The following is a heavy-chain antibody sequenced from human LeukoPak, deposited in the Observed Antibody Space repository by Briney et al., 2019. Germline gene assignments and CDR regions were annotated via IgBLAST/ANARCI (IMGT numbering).Heavy chain of an antibody. J-gene: IGHJ4*02. CDR2: ISGSGGNT. V-gene: IGHV3-23*01. CDR3: AKTVRYCSGGSCHGGYFDY. Sequence: RQAPXXGLEWVSTISGSGGNTYFADSVKGRFTISRDNSKNTMFLQMNSLRVEDTAVYYCAKTVRYCSGGSCHGGYFDYWGQGTQVTV. D-gene: IGHD2-15*01.